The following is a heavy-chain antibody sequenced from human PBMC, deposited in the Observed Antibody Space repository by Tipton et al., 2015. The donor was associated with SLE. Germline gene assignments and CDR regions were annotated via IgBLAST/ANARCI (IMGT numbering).Heavy chain of an antibody. V-gene: IGHV4-61*02. CDR3: ARESFTNDFYYYMDV. CDR2: IHPSGST. J-gene: IGHJ6*03. CDR1: GGSISSGDHH. Sequence: TLSLTCTVSGGSISSGDHHWSWLRQPAGKGLEWIGRIHPSGSTNYNPSLRSRVTISVDTSKNQFSLQLTSVTAADTAIYYCARESFTNDFYYYMDVWGKGTTVTVSS. D-gene: IGHD2-8*01.